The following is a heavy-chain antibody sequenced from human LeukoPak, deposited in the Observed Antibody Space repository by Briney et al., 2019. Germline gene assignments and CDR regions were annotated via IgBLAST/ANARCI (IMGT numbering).Heavy chain of an antibody. Sequence: SVKVSCKASGASFRIYGVTWVRQAPGRGLEWMGGIIPVYGTTNYAQKFQGRVTITTDESTSTVYMELSSLRFEDTAIYYCATNFLVEYWITYMDVWGKGTTVSVSS. J-gene: IGHJ6*03. CDR3: ATNFLVEYWITYMDV. D-gene: IGHD1-1*01. CDR1: GASFRIYG. V-gene: IGHV1-69*05. CDR2: IIPVYGTT.